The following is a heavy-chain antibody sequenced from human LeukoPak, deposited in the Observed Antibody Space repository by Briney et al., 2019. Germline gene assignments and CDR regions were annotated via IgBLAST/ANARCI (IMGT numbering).Heavy chain of an antibody. D-gene: IGHD2-2*02. J-gene: IGHJ6*03. CDR3: AREGIVVVPAAIEYYMDV. CDR2: IYYSGST. CDR1: GGSISSYY. V-gene: IGHV4-59*01. Sequence: SETLSLTCTVSGGSISSYYWSWIRQPPGKGLEWIGYIYYSGSTNYNPSLKSRVTISVDTSKNQFSLKLSSVTAADTAVYYCAREGIVVVPAAIEYYMDVWGKGTTVTVSS.